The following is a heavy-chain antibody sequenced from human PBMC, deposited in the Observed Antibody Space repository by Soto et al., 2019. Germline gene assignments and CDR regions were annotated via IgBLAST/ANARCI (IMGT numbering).Heavy chain of an antibody. CDR2: IYYSGST. Sequence: LSLTCTVSGGSISSGGYYWSWIRQHPGKGLEWIGYIYYSGSTYYNPSLKSRVTISVDTSKNQFSLKLSSVTAADTAVYYCAREDQYDSSGYYFDYWGQGTLVTVSS. CDR3: AREDQYDSSGYYFDY. V-gene: IGHV4-31*03. D-gene: IGHD3-22*01. CDR1: GGSISSGGYY. J-gene: IGHJ4*02.